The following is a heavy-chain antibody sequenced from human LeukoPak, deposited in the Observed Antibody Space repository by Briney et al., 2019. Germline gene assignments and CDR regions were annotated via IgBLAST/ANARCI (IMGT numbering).Heavy chain of an antibody. J-gene: IGHJ4*02. D-gene: IGHD3-10*01. CDR1: GFTFDDYA. Sequence: GGSLRLSCAASGFTFDDYAMHWVRQAPGKGLEWVSGISWNSGSIGYADSVKGRFTISRDNAKNSLYLQMNSLRAEDTALYYCAKDSGSGSYYLNTYYFDYWGQGTLVTVSS. CDR3: AKDSGSGSYYLNTYYFDY. CDR2: ISWNSGSI. V-gene: IGHV3-9*01.